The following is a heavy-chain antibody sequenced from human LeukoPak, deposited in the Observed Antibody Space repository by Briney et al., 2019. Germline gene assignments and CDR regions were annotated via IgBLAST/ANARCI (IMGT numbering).Heavy chain of an antibody. V-gene: IGHV4-39*07. Sequence: SETLSLTCTVSGGSISTTAYYWGWIRQPPGKGLEWIGSVFYTGNTFYNPSLQSRVTISVDTSKNQFSLKLSSVTAADTAVYYCARVSHYYDSSGHRCYMDVWGKGTTVTVSS. CDR2: VFYTGNT. J-gene: IGHJ6*03. CDR3: ARVSHYYDSSGHRCYMDV. CDR1: GGSISTTAYY. D-gene: IGHD3-22*01.